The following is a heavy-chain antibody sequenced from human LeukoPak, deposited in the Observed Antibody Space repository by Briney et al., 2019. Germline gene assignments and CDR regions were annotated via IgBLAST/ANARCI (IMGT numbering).Heavy chain of an antibody. CDR2: IYPGDSDT. D-gene: IGHD6-19*01. CDR1: GYNFTGYW. J-gene: IGHJ4*02. V-gene: IGHV5-51*01. Sequence: GESLKISCKGSGYNFTGYWIGWVRQMPGKGLEWMGIIYPGDSDTRYSPSFEGQVTISVDKSINSAYLQWSSLKASDTAMYYCARHKIAVFKTVTPDVDYWGQGTLVTVSS. CDR3: ARHKIAVFKTVTPDVDY.